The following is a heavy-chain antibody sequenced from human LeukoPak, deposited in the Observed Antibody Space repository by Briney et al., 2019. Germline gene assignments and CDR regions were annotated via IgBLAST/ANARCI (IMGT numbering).Heavy chain of an antibody. J-gene: IGHJ4*02. Sequence: GGSLRLSCAASGFTFSSYAMHWVRQAPGKGLEWVAVISYDGSNKYYGDSVKGRFTISRDNSKSTLYLQTNTLRVEDAAVYYCAKDRVEGKQWLAQFDSWGQGTLVTVSS. V-gene: IGHV3-30*04. D-gene: IGHD6-19*01. CDR1: GFTFSSYA. CDR3: AKDRVEGKQWLAQFDS. CDR2: ISYDGSNK.